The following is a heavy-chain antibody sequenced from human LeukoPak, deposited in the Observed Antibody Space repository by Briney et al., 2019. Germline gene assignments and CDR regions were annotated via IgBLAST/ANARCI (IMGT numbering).Heavy chain of an antibody. CDR2: INPSGGST. V-gene: IGHV1-46*01. J-gene: IGHJ3*02. CDR1: GYTFTSYY. CDR3: ASAITIFGVAPDAFDI. Sequence: ASVKVSCKASGYTFTSYYMHWVRQAPGQGLEWMGIINPSGGSTSYAQKFQGRVTMTRDTSTSTVYMELSSLRSEDTAVYYCASAITIFGVAPDAFDIWGQGTMVTVSS. D-gene: IGHD3-3*01.